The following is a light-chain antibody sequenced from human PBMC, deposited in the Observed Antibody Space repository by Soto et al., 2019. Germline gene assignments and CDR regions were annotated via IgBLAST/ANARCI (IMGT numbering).Light chain of an antibody. J-gene: IGKJ4*01. Sequence: EIVLTQSPGTLSFSPGERATLSCRAIQSVSNNYLAWYQQKPGQAPRLLIYGASTRATGIPARFSGSGSGTEFTLTISSLQSEDFAVYYCQQYNNWPPVTFGGGTKVDI. CDR3: QQYNNWPPVT. CDR2: GAS. CDR1: QSVSNN. V-gene: IGKV3-15*01.